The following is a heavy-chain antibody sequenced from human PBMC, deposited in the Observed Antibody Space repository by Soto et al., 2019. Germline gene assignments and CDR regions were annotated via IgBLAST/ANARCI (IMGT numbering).Heavy chain of an antibody. CDR3: ARDLVGLTHFDY. CDR1: GDSISTYY. D-gene: IGHD2-8*02. CDR2: IYYLGRT. J-gene: IGHJ4*02. V-gene: IGHV4-59*01. Sequence: QVQLQASGPGLVKPSETLSLTCTVSGDSISTYYWNWVRQPLGKGLEWIGYIYYLGRTNCNPSLRSRVTMSLDTSKNQLSLNLNSVTAADTAVYYCARDLVGLTHFDYWGQGILVTVSS.